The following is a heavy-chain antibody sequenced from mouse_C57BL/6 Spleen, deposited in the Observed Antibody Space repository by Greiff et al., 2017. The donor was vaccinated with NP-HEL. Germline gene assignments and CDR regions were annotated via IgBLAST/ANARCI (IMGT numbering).Heavy chain of an antibody. CDR2: IDPETGGT. V-gene: IGHV1-15*01. CDR3: TRKEYGNYEAWFAY. D-gene: IGHD2-1*01. J-gene: IGHJ3*01. Sequence: VKLQESGAELVRPGASVTLSCKASGYTFTDYEMHWVKQTPVHGLEWIGAIDPETGGTAYNQKFKGKAILTADKSSSTAYMELRSLTSEDSAVYYCTRKEYGNYEAWFAYWGQGTLVTVSA. CDR1: GYTFTDYE.